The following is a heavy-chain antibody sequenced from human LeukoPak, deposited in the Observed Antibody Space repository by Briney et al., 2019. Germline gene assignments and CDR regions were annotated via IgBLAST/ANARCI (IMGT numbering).Heavy chain of an antibody. CDR3: AKVYYDILSGYRVDGMDV. CDR1: GFTFSSYG. CDR2: ISGSGGST. V-gene: IGHV3-23*01. Sequence: GGSLRLSCAASGFTFSSYGMSWVRQAPGKGLEWVSAISGSGGSTYYADSVKGRFTISRDNSTNTLYLQMNSLRAEDTAVYYCAKVYYDILSGYRVDGMDVWGQGTTVTVSS. J-gene: IGHJ6*02. D-gene: IGHD3-9*01.